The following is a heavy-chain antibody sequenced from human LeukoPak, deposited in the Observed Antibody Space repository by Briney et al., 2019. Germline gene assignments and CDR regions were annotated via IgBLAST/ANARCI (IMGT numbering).Heavy chain of an antibody. D-gene: IGHD3-10*01. CDR2: ISSTGNTI. CDR1: GFTFSSYE. Sequence: GGSLRLSCAASGFTFSSYEMTWLRQAPGKGLEWGSYISSTGNTIYYADSVKGRFTFSRDNAKNSLYLQINSLRAEDTAVYYCARETLVGGVNFDYWGQGTLVTVSS. V-gene: IGHV3-48*03. J-gene: IGHJ4*02. CDR3: ARETLVGGVNFDY.